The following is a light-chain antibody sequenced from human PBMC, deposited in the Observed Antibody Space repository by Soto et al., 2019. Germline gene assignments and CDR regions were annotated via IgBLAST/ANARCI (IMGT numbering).Light chain of an antibody. V-gene: IGKV3-15*01. J-gene: IGKJ1*01. Sequence: EIVMTQSPATLSVSPGERATLSCRASQSINTNLAWYQQKPGQAPRLLLFGASTRATGIPDRFSGSGSGTDFTLPISSLQSEDFAVYYCQPYDTWPPGTFGQGTKVEIK. CDR2: GAS. CDR3: QPYDTWPPGT. CDR1: QSINTN.